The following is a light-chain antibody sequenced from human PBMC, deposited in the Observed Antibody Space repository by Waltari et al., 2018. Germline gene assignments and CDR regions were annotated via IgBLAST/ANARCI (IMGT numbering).Light chain of an antibody. J-gene: IGLJ2*01. CDR3: CSYAGGSTVV. V-gene: IGLV2-23*02. CDR1: RSDVGGYNS. CDR2: DVY. Sequence: QSALTQPASVSGTPGQSITISCTGTRSDVGGYNSVSWYQQHPGKAPKLIIYDVYKRPSGVSNRFAGSKSGNTASLTISGLQAEDEADYHCCSYAGGSTVVFGGGTKLTVL.